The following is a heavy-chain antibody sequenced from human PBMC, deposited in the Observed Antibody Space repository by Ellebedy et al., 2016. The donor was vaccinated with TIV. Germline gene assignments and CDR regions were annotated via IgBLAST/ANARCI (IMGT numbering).Heavy chain of an antibody. V-gene: IGHV3-48*01. CDR3: ARDGIVGGPTEYYFDS. D-gene: IGHD1-26*01. Sequence: GGSLRLSCAASGFTFSSYSMNWVRQAPGKGLEWVSYISSSGETMHYADSVKGRFTISRDNAKNSLYLQMNSLRAEDTAVYYCARDGIVGGPTEYYFDSWGQGTLVTVSS. CDR1: GFTFSSYS. J-gene: IGHJ4*02. CDR2: ISSSGETM.